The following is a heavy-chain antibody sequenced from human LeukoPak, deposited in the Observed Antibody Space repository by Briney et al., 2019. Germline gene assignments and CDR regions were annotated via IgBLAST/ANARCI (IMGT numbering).Heavy chain of an antibody. J-gene: IGHJ4*02. Sequence: QPGGSLRLSCAASGFTFSSYAMNWVRQAPGKGLVWVSRINSDGSSTSYADSVKGRFTISRDNAKNTLYLQMNSLRAEDTAVYYCAREGPDSSGYYYGSVDYWGQGTLVTVSS. CDR3: AREGPDSSGYYYGSVDY. V-gene: IGHV3-74*01. D-gene: IGHD3-22*01. CDR2: INSDGSST. CDR1: GFTFSSYA.